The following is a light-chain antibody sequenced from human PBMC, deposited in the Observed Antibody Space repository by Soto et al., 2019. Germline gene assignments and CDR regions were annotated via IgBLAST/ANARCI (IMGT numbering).Light chain of an antibody. J-gene: IGKJ4*01. V-gene: IGKV4-1*01. CDR3: QHYNIPLT. CDR2: WAS. CDR1: QSVLYSSNNKNY. Sequence: DIVMTQSPDSLAVSLGERATINCKSSQSVLYSSNNKNYLAWYQQKPGQPPKLVIYWASTRESGVPDRFSGSGSGTDFTLTISSLQAEDVAVYYCQHYNIPLTFGGGTKVEIK.